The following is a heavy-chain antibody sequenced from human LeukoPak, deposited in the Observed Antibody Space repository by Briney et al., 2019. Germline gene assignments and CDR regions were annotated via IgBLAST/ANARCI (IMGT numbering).Heavy chain of an antibody. CDR1: GFTFSSYS. Sequence: GGSLRLSCAASGFTFSSYSMNWVRQAPGKGLEWVSYISSSSSTIYYADSVKGRFTISRDNAKNSLYLQMNSLRAEDTAVYYCARGGSSGWYVGYYFDYWGQGTLVTVSS. CDR2: ISSSSSTI. V-gene: IGHV3-48*01. CDR3: ARGGSSGWYVGYYFDY. J-gene: IGHJ4*02. D-gene: IGHD6-19*01.